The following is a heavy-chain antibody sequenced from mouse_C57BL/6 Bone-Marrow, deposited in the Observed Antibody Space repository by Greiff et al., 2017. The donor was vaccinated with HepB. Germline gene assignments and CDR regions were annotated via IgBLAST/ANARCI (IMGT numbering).Heavy chain of an antibody. V-gene: IGHV1-26*01. CDR3: ARWANWDSYYAMDY. Sequence: EVQLQQSGPELVKPGASVKISCKASGYTFTDYYMNWVKQSHGKSLEWIGDINPNNGGTSYNQKFKGKATLTVDKSSSTAYMELRSLTSEDSAVYYCARWANWDSYYAMDYWGQGTSVTVSS. CDR2: INPNNGGT. J-gene: IGHJ4*01. D-gene: IGHD4-1*01. CDR1: GYTFTDYY.